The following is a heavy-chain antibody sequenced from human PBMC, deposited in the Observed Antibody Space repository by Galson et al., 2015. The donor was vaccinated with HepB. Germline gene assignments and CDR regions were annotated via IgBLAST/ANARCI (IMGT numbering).Heavy chain of an antibody. D-gene: IGHD3-10*01. J-gene: IGHJ6*02. V-gene: IGHV1-69*06. CDR1: GGTFNSFA. Sequence: SVKASCKASGGTFNSFAVSWVRQAPGQGLEWMGGIIPMFGAPHYAQKFKGRATINADKSTTTAHLELNSLTSEDTAIYYCALIPGMAVSGGLSYYYYAMDVWGQGTPVTVSS. CDR3: ALIPGMAVSGGLSYYYYAMDV. CDR2: IIPMFGAP.